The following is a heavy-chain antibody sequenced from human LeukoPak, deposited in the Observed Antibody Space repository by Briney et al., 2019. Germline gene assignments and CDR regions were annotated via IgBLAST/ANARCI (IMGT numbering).Heavy chain of an antibody. CDR3: ARDLGSTVTDDY. V-gene: IGHV1-8*01. CDR1: GYTFTSYD. J-gene: IGHJ4*02. D-gene: IGHD4-17*01. Sequence: ASVKVSCKASGYTFTSYDINWVRQATGQGLEWMGWMNPNSGNTGYAQKFQGRVTMTRDTSISTAYMELSRLRSDDTAVYYCARDLGSTVTDDYWGQGTLVTVSS. CDR2: MNPNSGNT.